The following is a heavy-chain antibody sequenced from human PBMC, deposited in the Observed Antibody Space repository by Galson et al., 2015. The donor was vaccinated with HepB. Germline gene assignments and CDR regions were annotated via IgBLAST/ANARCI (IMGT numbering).Heavy chain of an antibody. D-gene: IGHD3-22*01. CDR1: GFTFSDYY. CDR3: ARERYYYDSSGYYQTDY. Sequence: SLRLSCAASGFTFSDYYMSWIRQAPGKGLEWVSYISSSGSTIYYADSVKGRFTISRDNAKNSLYLQMNSLRAEDTAVYYCARERYYYDSSGYYQTDYWGQGTLVTVSS. V-gene: IGHV3-11*01. CDR2: ISSSGSTI. J-gene: IGHJ4*02.